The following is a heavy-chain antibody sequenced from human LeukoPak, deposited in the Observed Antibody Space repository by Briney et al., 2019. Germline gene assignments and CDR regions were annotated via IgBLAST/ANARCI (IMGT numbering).Heavy chain of an antibody. V-gene: IGHV4-34*01. CDR3: ARGYPLGWFDP. Sequence: SETLSLTCAVYGGSFSGYYWSWIRQPPGKGLEWIGEINHSGSTNYNPSLKSRVTISVDTSKNQFSLKLSSVTAADTAVYYCARGYPLGWFDPWGQGTLVTVSS. J-gene: IGHJ5*02. CDR1: GGSFSGYY. CDR2: INHSGST.